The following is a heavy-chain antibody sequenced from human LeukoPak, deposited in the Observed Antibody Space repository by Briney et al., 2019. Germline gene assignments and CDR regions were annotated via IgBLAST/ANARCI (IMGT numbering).Heavy chain of an antibody. CDR3: ARDKGHQLLPDAFDI. Sequence: PSETLSLTCTVSGGSISSHYWSWIRQPPGKGLEWIGYIYYSGSTNYNPSLKSRVTISVDTSKNQFSLKLSSVTAADTAEYYCARDKGHQLLPDAFDIWGQGTMVTASS. CDR2: IYYSGST. CDR1: GGSISSHY. J-gene: IGHJ3*02. D-gene: IGHD2-2*01. V-gene: IGHV4-59*11.